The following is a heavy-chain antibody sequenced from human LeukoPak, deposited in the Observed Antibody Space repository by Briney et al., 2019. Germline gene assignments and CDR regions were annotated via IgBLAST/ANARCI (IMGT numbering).Heavy chain of an antibody. CDR1: GFTFSSYA. Sequence: GGSLRLSCAASGFTFSSYAMHWVRQAPGKGLEWVAVISYDGSNKYYADSVKGRFTISRDNSKNTLYLQMSSLRAEDTAVYYCARSEYQRLFYFDYWGQGTLVTVSS. D-gene: IGHD2-2*01. CDR2: ISYDGSNK. V-gene: IGHV3-30*04. J-gene: IGHJ4*02. CDR3: ARSEYQRLFYFDY.